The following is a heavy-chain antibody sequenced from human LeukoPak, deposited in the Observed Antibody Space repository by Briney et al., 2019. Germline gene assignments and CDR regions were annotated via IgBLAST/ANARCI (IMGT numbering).Heavy chain of an antibody. V-gene: IGHV5-51*01. CDR3: ARHGSAMVTSWAEQIDY. J-gene: IGHJ4*02. CDR1: GYSFSSYW. D-gene: IGHD5-18*01. CDR2: IYPGDSDT. Sequence: GESLKISCKGSGYSFSSYWIGWVRQMPGKGLERMGIIYPGDSDTRYSPSFQGQVTISADKSISTAYLQWSSLKASDTAMYYCARHGSAMVTSWAEQIDYWGQGALVTVSS.